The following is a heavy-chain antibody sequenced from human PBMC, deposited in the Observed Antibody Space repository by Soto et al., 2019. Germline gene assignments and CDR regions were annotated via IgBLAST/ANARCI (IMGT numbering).Heavy chain of an antibody. CDR2: INHSGST. Sequence: SETLSLTCAVYGGSFSGYYWSWIRQPPGKGLEWIGEINHSGSTNYNPSLKSRVTISVDTSKNQFSLKLSSVTAADTAVYYCARGNPRNYYDSSGYFDYWGQGTLVTVSP. CDR3: ARGNPRNYYDSSGYFDY. J-gene: IGHJ4*02. CDR1: GGSFSGYY. V-gene: IGHV4-34*01. D-gene: IGHD3-22*01.